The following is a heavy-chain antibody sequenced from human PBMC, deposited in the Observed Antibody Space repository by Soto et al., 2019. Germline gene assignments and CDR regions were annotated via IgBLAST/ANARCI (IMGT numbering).Heavy chain of an antibody. J-gene: IGHJ6*02. V-gene: IGHV3-23*01. Sequence: EVQLLESGGGLVQPGGSLRLSCAASGFTFSSYAMSWVRQAPGKGLEWVSAISGSGGSTYYADSVKGRFTISRDNSKNTLYLQMNSLRAEDTAVYYCAKDRELTGTTFYYYYYGMDVWGQGTTVTVSS. CDR3: AKDRELTGTTFYYYYYGMDV. D-gene: IGHD1-20*01. CDR2: ISGSGGST. CDR1: GFTFSSYA.